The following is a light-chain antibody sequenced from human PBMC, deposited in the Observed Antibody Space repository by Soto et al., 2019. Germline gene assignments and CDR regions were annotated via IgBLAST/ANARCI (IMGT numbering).Light chain of an antibody. CDR1: QSVSSN. CDR2: GAS. J-gene: IGKJ4*01. V-gene: IGKV3-15*01. CDR3: QQYDNWPLT. Sequence: EIVMTQSPVTLSVSPGERATLSCRASQSVSSNLAWYHRKPGQAPRLLIYGASTRATGIPARFSGSGSGTEFTLTISSLQSEDFAVYYCQQYDNWPLTFGGGPRWRS.